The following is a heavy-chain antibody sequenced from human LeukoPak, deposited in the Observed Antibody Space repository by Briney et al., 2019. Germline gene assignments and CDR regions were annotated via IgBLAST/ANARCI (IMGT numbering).Heavy chain of an antibody. V-gene: IGHV3-23*01. CDR3: AKDRGWYNDC. CDR2: ISDSGATT. D-gene: IGHD1-1*01. CDR1: GFTFSSYG. J-gene: IGHJ4*02. Sequence: GGSLRLSCAASGFTFSSYGMTWVRQPPGKGLEWVSTISDSGATTWYADSVKGRFTISRDNSENTLSLQMNSLRAEDTAVYFCAKDRGWYNDCWGQGTLVTVSS.